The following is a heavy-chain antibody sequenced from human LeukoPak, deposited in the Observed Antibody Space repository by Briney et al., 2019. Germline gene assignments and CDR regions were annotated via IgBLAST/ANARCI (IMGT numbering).Heavy chain of an antibody. CDR2: ISAYNGNT. D-gene: IGHD3-10*01. J-gene: IGHJ6*02. Sequence: ASVKVSCKASGYTFTSYGISWVRQAPGRGLEWMGWISAYNGNTNYAQKLQGRVTMTTDTSTSTAYMELSSLRSEDTAVYYCARKLLWFGELFPRYYGMDVWGQGTTVTVSS. CDR3: ARKLLWFGELFPRYYGMDV. V-gene: IGHV1-18*01. CDR1: GYTFTSYG.